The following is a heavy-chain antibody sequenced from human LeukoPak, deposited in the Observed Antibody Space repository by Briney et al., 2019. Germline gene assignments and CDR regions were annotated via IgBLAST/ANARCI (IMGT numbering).Heavy chain of an antibody. CDR2: IYYIGST. CDR1: GGSVSSGSYY. J-gene: IGHJ3*02. V-gene: IGHV4-61*01. Sequence: SETLSLTCTVSGGSVSSGSYYWCWIRQPPGKRLEWIGDIYYIGSTNYNPSLKSRVTISVDTSKNQFSLKLSSVTAADTAVYYCARGSGGNSEWAFDIWGQGTMVTVSS. CDR3: ARGSGGNSEWAFDI. D-gene: IGHD4-23*01.